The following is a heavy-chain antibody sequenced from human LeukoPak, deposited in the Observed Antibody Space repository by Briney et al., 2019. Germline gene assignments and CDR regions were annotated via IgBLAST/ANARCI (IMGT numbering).Heavy chain of an antibody. J-gene: IGHJ4*02. CDR2: INPNSGGT. CDR3: AVLRGYSYGLFPIDY. D-gene: IGHD5-18*01. Sequence: ASVKVSCKASGYTFTGYYMHWVRQAPGQGLEWMGWINPNSGGTNYAQKFQGRVTMTRDTSISTAYMELSRLRSDDTAVYYCAVLRGYSYGLFPIDYWGQGTLVTVSS. V-gene: IGHV1-2*02. CDR1: GYTFTGYY.